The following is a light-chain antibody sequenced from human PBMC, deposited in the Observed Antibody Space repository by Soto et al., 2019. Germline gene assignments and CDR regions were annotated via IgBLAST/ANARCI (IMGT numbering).Light chain of an antibody. Sequence: QPASVSGSPGQSITISCTGTSSDVGSYNLVSWYQQHPGKAPKLMIYEGSKRPSGVSNRFSGSKSGNTASLTISGLQAEDEADYYCCSYAGSSTFVVFGGGTKLTVL. CDR2: EGS. J-gene: IGLJ2*01. CDR3: CSYAGSSTFVV. CDR1: SSDVGSYNL. V-gene: IGLV2-23*03.